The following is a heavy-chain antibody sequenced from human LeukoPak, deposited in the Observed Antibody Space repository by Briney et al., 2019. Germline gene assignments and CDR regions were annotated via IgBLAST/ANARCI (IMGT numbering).Heavy chain of an antibody. Sequence: ASVKVSYKASGYTFTGYYMHWVRQAPGQGLEWMGWINPNSGGTNYAQKFQGRVTMTRDTSISTAYMELSRLRSDDTAVYYCARVGDGLNDAFDIWGQGTMVTVSS. CDR2: INPNSGGT. V-gene: IGHV1-2*02. CDR3: ARVGDGLNDAFDI. CDR1: GYTFTGYY. D-gene: IGHD5-24*01. J-gene: IGHJ3*02.